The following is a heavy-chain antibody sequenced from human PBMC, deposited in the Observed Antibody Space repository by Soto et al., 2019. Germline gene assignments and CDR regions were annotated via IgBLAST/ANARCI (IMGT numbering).Heavy chain of an antibody. J-gene: IGHJ6*02. CDR2: IYYSGST. D-gene: IGHD6-19*01. CDR3: ARHHQGSGWCDYYYGMEV. CDR1: GGSISSSRYY. Sequence: PSETLSLTCTVSGGSISSSRYYWGLIRQPPGKGLEWIGSIYYSGSTYYNPSLKSRVTISVDTSKNQFSLKLSSVTAADTAVYYCARHHQGSGWCDYYYGMEVRGQGTTVPVSS. V-gene: IGHV4-39*01.